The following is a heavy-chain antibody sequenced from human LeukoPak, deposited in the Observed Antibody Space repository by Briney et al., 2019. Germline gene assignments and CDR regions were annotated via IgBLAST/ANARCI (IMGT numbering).Heavy chain of an antibody. CDR1: GFTFSNFA. J-gene: IGHJ6*02. V-gene: IGHV3-23*01. D-gene: IGHD5-12*01. Sequence: GGSLRLSCAASGFTFSNFAMTWVRQAPGKGLEWVSAIGASGSSTYSADSVRGRFIISRDNSRNTLFLQMDSLRAEDTAVYYCAKVFLTPDVDIVRNYGLDVWGHGTTVTVSS. CDR2: IGASGSST. CDR3: AKVFLTPDVDIVRNYGLDV.